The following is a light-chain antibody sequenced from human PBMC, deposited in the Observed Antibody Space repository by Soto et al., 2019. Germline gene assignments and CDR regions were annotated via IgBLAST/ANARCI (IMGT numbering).Light chain of an antibody. V-gene: IGKV4-1*01. CDR2: WAS. Sequence: DIVMTQSPDSLAVSLGERATINCKSSQSVLYSSNNKNCLAWYQQKPGQPPKLLIYWASTRESGVPDRFSGSGSGTDLNLTISSLQAEDVAVYYCQQYLGIPRTFGQGTKVEIK. CDR3: QQYLGIPRT. CDR1: QSVLYSSNNKNC. J-gene: IGKJ1*01.